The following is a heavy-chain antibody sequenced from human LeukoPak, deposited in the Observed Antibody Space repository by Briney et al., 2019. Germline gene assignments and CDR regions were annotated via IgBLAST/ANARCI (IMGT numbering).Heavy chain of an antibody. Sequence: GGSLRLSCAASGFTFSSYGMHWVRQAPGKGLEWVAFIRYDGSNKYYADSVKGRFTISRDNAKNSLYLQMNSLRAEDSAVYYCARGQLASDYWGQGTLVTVSS. V-gene: IGHV3-30*02. CDR2: IRYDGSNK. D-gene: IGHD6-6*01. J-gene: IGHJ4*02. CDR3: ARGQLASDY. CDR1: GFTFSSYG.